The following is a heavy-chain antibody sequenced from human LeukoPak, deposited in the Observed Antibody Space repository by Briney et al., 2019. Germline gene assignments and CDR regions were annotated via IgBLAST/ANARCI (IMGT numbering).Heavy chain of an antibody. CDR1: GYTFTGYY. CDR3: ARDPASVAVAGTVY. J-gene: IGHJ4*02. V-gene: IGHV1-2*02. CDR2: INPNGGGT. D-gene: IGHD6-19*01. Sequence: ASVKVSCKASGYTFTGYYIHWVRQAPGQGLEWMGWINPNGGGTNYAQKFQGRVAMTRDTSISTAYMELSRLRSDDTAVYYCARDPASVAVAGTVYWGQGTLVTVSS.